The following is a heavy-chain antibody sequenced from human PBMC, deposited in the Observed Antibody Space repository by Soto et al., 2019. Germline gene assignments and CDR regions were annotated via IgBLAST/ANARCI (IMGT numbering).Heavy chain of an antibody. CDR2: IGSNRGST. J-gene: IGHJ4*02. Sequence: GGSLRLSCSASGFTFSNYVMHWVRQAPGKGLEYVSVIGSNRGSTYYADSVKGRFTISRDNSKNTLYLQMSSVRADDTAVYYCVKAYSGNYFPFEYWGQGTLVTVSS. V-gene: IGHV3-64D*08. D-gene: IGHD1-26*01. CDR1: GFTFSNYV. CDR3: VKAYSGNYFPFEY.